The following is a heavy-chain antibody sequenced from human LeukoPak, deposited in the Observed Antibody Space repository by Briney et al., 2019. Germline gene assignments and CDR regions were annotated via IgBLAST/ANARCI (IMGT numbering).Heavy chain of an antibody. CDR3: ARDRAYYYDSRSLGWFEP. CDR1: GFTFSNNS. CDR2: ISSSSSYR. D-gene: IGHD3-22*01. Sequence: TGGSLRLSGTASGFTFSNNSMNWVRQAPGKGLEWVSYISSSSSYRYYADSVKGRLTISRDNAKNSLYLQMNSLRAEDTAVYYCARDRAYYYDSRSLGWFEPWGQGTLVTVSS. V-gene: IGHV3-21*01. J-gene: IGHJ5*02.